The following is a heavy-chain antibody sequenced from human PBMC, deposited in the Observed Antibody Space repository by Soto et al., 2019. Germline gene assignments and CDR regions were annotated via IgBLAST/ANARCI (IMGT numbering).Heavy chain of an antibody. J-gene: IGHJ5*02. CDR2: IYYGGST. CDR3: ARHSYYSNPLRFDP. Sequence: SETLSLTCTVSGDSISTDYWSWIRQSPGKGLEWIGNIYYGGSTNYNPSLKSRVTISVDTPKNQFSLRLSSVTAAETAVYYCARHSYYSNPLRFDPWGQGTLVTVSS. CDR1: GDSISTDY. D-gene: IGHD4-4*01. V-gene: IGHV4-59*08.